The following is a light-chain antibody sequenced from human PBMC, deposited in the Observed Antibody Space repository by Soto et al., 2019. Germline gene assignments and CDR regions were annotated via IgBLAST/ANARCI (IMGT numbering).Light chain of an antibody. J-gene: IGKJ3*01. CDR1: QSVGSK. CDR3: QPYNNWPPFT. Sequence: EIVMTQSPATLSVSPGERASLSCRASQSVGSKLAWYQHKPGQAPRLLIYDASTRATGFPARFSGSGSGTEFTLTNSSLQPEDFAVYYCQPYNNWPPFTFGPGTKVDIK. V-gene: IGKV3-15*01. CDR2: DAS.